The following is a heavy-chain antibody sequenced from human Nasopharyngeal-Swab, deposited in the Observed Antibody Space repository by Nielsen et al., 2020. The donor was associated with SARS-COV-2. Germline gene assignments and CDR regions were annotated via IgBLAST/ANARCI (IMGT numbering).Heavy chain of an antibody. CDR2: VSWNSGSI. Sequence: GGSLRLSCAASGFTFHGYGMHWVRQAPGKGLEWISAVSWNSGSIDYADSVKGRFTISRDNANNSLYLQMNNLRAEDTAFYYCAKDSHSSGYYYHHSLDYWGPGTLVTVSS. J-gene: IGHJ4*02. V-gene: IGHV3-9*01. CDR3: AKDSHSSGYYYHHSLDY. D-gene: IGHD3-22*01. CDR1: GFTFHGYG.